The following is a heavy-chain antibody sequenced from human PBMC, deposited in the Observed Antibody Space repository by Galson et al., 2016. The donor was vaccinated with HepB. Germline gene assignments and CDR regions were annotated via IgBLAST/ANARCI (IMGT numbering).Heavy chain of an antibody. V-gene: IGHV3-23*01. CDR2: IGDSGRRT. CDR1: GFTFRNYA. CDR3: AREWEFGSTPYVDY. J-gene: IGHJ4*02. D-gene: IGHD3-10*01. Sequence: SLRLSCAASGFTFRNYAMSWVRQAPGKGLEWVSAIGDSGRRTYYADSVKGRFTISRDNSKNTLFLQMNRLRAEDTAVYYCAREWEFGSTPYVDYWGQGTLVTVSS.